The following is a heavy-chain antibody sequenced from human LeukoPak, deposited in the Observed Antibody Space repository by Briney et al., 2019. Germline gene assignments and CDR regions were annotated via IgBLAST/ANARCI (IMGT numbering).Heavy chain of an antibody. CDR2: INPNSGGT. D-gene: IGHD7-27*01. CDR3: ARGKDWGPY. CDR1: GYTFTGYY. J-gene: IGHJ4*02. V-gene: IGHV1-2*02. Sequence: ASVKVSCKAFGYTFTGYYMHWVRQAPGQGLEWMGWINPNSGGTNSAQKFQGRATMTRDTSISTAYMELSRLTSDDTAVYYCARGKDWGPYWGQGTLVTVSS.